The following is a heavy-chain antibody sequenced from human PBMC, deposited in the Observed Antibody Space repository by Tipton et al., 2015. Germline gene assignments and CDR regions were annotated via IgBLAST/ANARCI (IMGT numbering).Heavy chain of an antibody. CDR1: GGSIRSGSHY. Sequence: GLVKPSETLSLTCTVSGGSIRSGSHYWDWIRQPPGKGLEWIGYISYSGSTHYNPSFKSRVAISVDTSKNQFSLTLSSVTAADTAVYYCASPSLPHDRGDYYFQSWGQGSLVTVSS. V-gene: IGHV4-61*05. CDR2: ISYSGST. D-gene: IGHD2-21*02. CDR3: ASPSLPHDRGDYYFQS. J-gene: IGHJ4*02.